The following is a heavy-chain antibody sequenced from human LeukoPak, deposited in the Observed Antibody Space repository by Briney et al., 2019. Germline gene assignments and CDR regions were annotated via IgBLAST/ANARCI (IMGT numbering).Heavy chain of an antibody. Sequence: SETLSLTCTVSGGSVSSGSYYWSWIRQPPGKGLEWIGYIYYSGSTNYNPSLKSRVTISVDTSKNQFSLKLSSVTAADTAVYYCARVGYYGSGSYPRSLYYFDYWGQGTLVTVSS. CDR2: IYYSGST. D-gene: IGHD3-10*01. V-gene: IGHV4-61*01. CDR1: GGSVSSGSYY. CDR3: ARVGYYGSGSYPRSLYYFDY. J-gene: IGHJ4*02.